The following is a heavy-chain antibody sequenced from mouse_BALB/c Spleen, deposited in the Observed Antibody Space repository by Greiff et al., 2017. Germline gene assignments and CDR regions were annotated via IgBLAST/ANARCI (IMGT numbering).Heavy chain of an antibody. CDR2: ISSGGGST. V-gene: IGHV5-12-1*01. J-gene: IGHJ3*01. CDR1: GFAFSSYD. CDR3: ARQWFAY. Sequence: EVQVVESGGGLVKPGGSLKLSCAASGFAFSSYDMSWVRQTPEKRLEWVAYISSGGGSTYYPDTVKGRFTISRDNAKNTLYLQMSSLKSEDTAMYYCARQWFAYWGQGTLVTVSA.